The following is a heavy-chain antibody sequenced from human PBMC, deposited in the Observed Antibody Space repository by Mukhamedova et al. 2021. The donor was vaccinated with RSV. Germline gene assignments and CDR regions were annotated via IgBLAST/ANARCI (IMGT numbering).Heavy chain of an antibody. CDR3: ASDLEGDPSSWYVV. J-gene: IGHJ4*02. CDR2: GGGT. Sequence: GGGTYYADSVKGRFTISRDNSKNTLFLQMNSLRAEDTAVYYCASDLEGDPSSWYVVGGPGTLVTVSS. V-gene: IGHV3-23*01. D-gene: IGHD6-13*01.